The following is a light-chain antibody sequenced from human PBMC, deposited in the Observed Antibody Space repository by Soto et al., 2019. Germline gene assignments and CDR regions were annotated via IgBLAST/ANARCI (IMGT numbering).Light chain of an antibody. CDR2: GAS. Sequence: VVMTQSPATLSVSPGERATLSCRASQSVSSNLAWYQQKAGQAPRLLIHGASTRATGIPARFSGSGSGTEFTLTISSLQSEDFAVYYCQQYNNWPPTFGQGTKVEIK. CDR3: QQYNNWPPT. V-gene: IGKV3-15*01. J-gene: IGKJ1*01. CDR1: QSVSSN.